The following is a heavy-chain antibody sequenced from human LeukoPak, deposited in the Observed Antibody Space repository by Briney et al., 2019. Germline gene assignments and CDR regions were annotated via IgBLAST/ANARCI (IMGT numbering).Heavy chain of an antibody. V-gene: IGHV3-23*01. CDR1: GFSFSNYA. J-gene: IGHJ4*02. D-gene: IGHD3-10*01. Sequence: GGSLRLSCAASGFSFSNYAMSWVRQAPGKGLELVSAISGSGGSTYYADSVKGRFTISRDNSKNTLYPQMNSLRAEDTAVYYCAKGGYGSGSYYNLDTGFDYWGQGTLVTVSS. CDR3: AKGGYGSGSYYNLDTGFDY. CDR2: ISGSGGST.